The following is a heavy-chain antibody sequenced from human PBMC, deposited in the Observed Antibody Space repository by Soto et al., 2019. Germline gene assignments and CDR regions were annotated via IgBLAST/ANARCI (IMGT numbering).Heavy chain of an antibody. V-gene: IGHV3-23*01. CDR3: AKRDLITMVRGSPYYYYYMDV. CDR2: ISGSGGST. D-gene: IGHD3-10*01. Sequence: GGSLRLSCAASGFTFSSYAMSWVRQAPGKGLEWVSAISGSGGSTYYADSVKGRFTISRDNSKNTLYLQMNSLRAEDTAVYYCAKRDLITMVRGSPYYYYYMDVWGKGTTVTVSS. CDR1: GFTFSSYA. J-gene: IGHJ6*03.